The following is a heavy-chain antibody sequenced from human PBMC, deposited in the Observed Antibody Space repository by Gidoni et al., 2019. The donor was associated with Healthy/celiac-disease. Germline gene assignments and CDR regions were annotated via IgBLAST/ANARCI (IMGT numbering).Heavy chain of an antibody. CDR2: MIGSGGSK. D-gene: IGHD6-13*01. J-gene: IGHJ5*02. CDR1: GFTFSSDS. V-gene: IGHV3-23*01. CDR3: AKDNLNLYSSHANWFDP. Sequence: EVQLFETGGGLVQPGGSVRLSCSAYGFTFSSDSMSGVRQAPVKGLEWVSDMIGSGGSKYYADSVKGRFTISRDNSKNTLYLQMNSLRAEDTAVYYCAKDNLNLYSSHANWFDPWGQGTLVTVSS.